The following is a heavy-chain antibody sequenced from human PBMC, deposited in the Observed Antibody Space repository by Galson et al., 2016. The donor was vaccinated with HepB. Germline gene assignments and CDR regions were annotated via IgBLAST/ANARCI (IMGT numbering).Heavy chain of an antibody. V-gene: IGHV4-61*01. CDR3: ARDGGFYTGMDV. Sequence: SETLPLTCTVSSDPVTSGTYSWSWVRQSPGKGVDWIRYIHDSRNPNYNPSIQSRVTISRDTSKNQLFLELTSVTAADPSVYYCARDGGFYTGMDVWGQGTPVTVAS. CDR1: SDPVTSGTYS. J-gene: IGHJ6*02. CDR2: IHDSRNP. D-gene: IGHD2-2*02.